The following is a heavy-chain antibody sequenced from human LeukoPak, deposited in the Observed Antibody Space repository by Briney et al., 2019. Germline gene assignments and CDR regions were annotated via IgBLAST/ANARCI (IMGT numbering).Heavy chain of an antibody. Sequence: ASVKVSCKASGYTFTSYAINWVRQAPGQGLEWVGWINTNTGNPTYAQGFTGRFVFSLDTSVSTAYLQISSLKAEDTAVYYCAREAGYSSSLDSFVDYWGQGTLVTVSS. J-gene: IGHJ4*02. D-gene: IGHD6-13*01. CDR1: GYTFTSYA. CDR3: AREAGYSSSLDSFVDY. CDR2: INTNTGNP. V-gene: IGHV7-4-1*02.